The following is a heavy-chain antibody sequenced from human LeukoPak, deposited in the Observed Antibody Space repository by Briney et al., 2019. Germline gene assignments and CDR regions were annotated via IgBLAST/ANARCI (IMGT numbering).Heavy chain of an antibody. CDR3: AREDGYNHYAFDI. V-gene: IGHV4-59*01. CDR2: IYYSGST. J-gene: IGHJ3*02. D-gene: IGHD5-24*01. CDR1: GGSICSYY. Sequence: SETLSLTCTVSGGSICSYYWSWIRQPPGKGLEWIGYIYYSGSTNYNPSLKSRVTISVDTSKNQFSLKLSSVTAADTAVYYCAREDGYNHYAFDIWGQGTMVTVSS.